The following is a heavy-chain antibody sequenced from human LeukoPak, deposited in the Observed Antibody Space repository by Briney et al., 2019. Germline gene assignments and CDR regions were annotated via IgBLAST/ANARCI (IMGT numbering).Heavy chain of an antibody. CDR1: GDTFTGYY. J-gene: IGHJ5*02. CDR2: INPNSGGT. D-gene: IGHD4-11*01. CDR3: ARPRLQSTGWFDP. V-gene: IGHV1-2*02. Sequence: GASAKVSCKASGDTFTGYYMHWVRQAPGQGLEWMGWINPNSGGTNYAQKFQGRVTMTRDTSISTAYMELSRLRSDDTAVYYCARPRLQSTGWFDPWGQGTLVTVSS.